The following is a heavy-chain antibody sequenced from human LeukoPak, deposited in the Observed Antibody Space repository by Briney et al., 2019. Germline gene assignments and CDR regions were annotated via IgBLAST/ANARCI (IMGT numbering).Heavy chain of an antibody. CDR2: IYYSGST. J-gene: IGHJ6*02. CDR3: ARGGSYYDFWSGYYASPQGYYYGMDV. Sequence: SETLSLTCTVSGGSISSGGYYWSWIRQHPGKGLEWIGYIYYSGSTYYNPSLKSRVTISVGTSKNQFSLKLSSVTAADTAVYYCARGGSYYDFWSGYYASPQGYYYGMDVWGQGTTVTVSS. CDR1: GGSISSGGYY. D-gene: IGHD3-3*01. V-gene: IGHV4-31*03.